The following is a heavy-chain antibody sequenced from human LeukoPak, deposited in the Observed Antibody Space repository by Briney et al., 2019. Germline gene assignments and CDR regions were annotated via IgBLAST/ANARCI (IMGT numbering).Heavy chain of an antibody. CDR2: IRADGSRE. CDR3: ARDMKVHDSTHYWDAFDI. Sequence: GGSLRLSCAASEFTFNTYWMVWLRQAPGKGLEWVATIRADGSREYYVDSVKGRFTISRDNSKNTLYLQMNSLRAEDTALFYCARDMKVHDSTHYWDAFDIWGQGTMVTVSS. CDR1: EFTFNTYW. V-gene: IGHV3-7*04. J-gene: IGHJ3*02. D-gene: IGHD3-22*01.